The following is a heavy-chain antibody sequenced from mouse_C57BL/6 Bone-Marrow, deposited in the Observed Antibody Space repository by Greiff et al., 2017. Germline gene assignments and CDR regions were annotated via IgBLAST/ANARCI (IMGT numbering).Heavy chain of an antibody. CDR2: IDPSYSYT. Sequence: QVQLKQPGAELVKPGASVKLSCKASGYTFTSYWMQWVQQRPGQGLEWIGDIDPSYSYTNYNQKFKGKATLTVDPSSSTAYMQRISLTSEDAAVYYCARAGDYPYFDYWGQGTTRTVSS. J-gene: IGHJ2*01. D-gene: IGHD2-4*01. CDR1: GYTFTSYW. CDR3: ARAGDYPYFDY. V-gene: IGHV1-50*01.